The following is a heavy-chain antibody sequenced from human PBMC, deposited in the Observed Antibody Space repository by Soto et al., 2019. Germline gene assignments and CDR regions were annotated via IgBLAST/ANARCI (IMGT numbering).Heavy chain of an antibody. CDR1: GFTFSSYA. J-gene: IGHJ4*02. Sequence: QVQLVESGGGVVQPGRSLRLSCAASGFTFSSYAMHWVRQAPGKGLEWVAVISYDGSNKYYADSVKGRFTISRDNSKNTLYLQMNXXXXXXXXXXYCASTLRXXXGQGTL. D-gene: IGHD3-10*01. CDR2: ISYDGSNK. CDR3: ASTLRXX. V-gene: IGHV3-30-3*01.